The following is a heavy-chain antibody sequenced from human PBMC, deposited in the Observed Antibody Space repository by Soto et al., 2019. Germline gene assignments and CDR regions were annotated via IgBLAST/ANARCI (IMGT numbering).Heavy chain of an antibody. Sequence: VQLMQSGAEVKQPGSSVKVSCKAYGGTFSSHSINWVRQAPGQGLEWMGGIITLFGTANYAQNFQGRVTSTADQSTSTAYMELNSLRSDDTAVYYCAREVGYGDFSAALLDWGQGTLVTVSS. CDR2: IITLFGTA. V-gene: IGHV1-69*01. J-gene: IGHJ4*02. CDR1: GGTFSSHS. CDR3: AREVGYGDFSAALLD. D-gene: IGHD4-17*01.